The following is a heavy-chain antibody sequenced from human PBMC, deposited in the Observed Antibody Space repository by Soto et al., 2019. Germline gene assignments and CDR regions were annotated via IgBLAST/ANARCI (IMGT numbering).Heavy chain of an antibody. CDR1: GFTFGDYA. J-gene: IGHJ4*02. CDR2: IKSKAFGGTP. V-gene: IGHV3-49*03. D-gene: IGHD5-18*01. CDR3: TRDHYGRGFSSGAFDS. Sequence: PGGSLRLSCSPSGFTFGDYAMNWFRQAPGKGLEWVGFIKSKAFGGTPEYAASVKGRFTISRDDSMSIAYLQMNSLKTDDIAVYYCTRDHYGRGFSSGAFDSWGQGTPVTVSS.